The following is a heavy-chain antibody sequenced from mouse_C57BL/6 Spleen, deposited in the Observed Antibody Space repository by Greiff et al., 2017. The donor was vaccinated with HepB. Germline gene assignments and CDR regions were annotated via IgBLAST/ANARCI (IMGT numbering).Heavy chain of an antibody. V-gene: IGHV1-82*01. J-gene: IGHJ2*01. CDR2: IYPGDGDT. Sequence: VQLQQSGPELVKPGASVKISCKASGYAFSSSWMNWVEQRPGKGLEWIGRIYPGDGDTNYNGKFKGKATLTADKSSSTAYMQLSSLTSEDSAVYFCAREDAFDYWGQGTTLTVSS. CDR1: GYAFSSSW. CDR3: AREDAFDY.